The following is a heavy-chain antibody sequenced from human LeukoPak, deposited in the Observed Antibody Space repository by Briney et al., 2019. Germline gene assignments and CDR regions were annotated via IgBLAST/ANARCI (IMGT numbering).Heavy chain of an antibody. Sequence: SETLSLTCTVSGGSISSYYWSWIRQPAGKGLEWIGRIYTSGSTNYNASLKSRVSMSVDTSKDQFSLKLSSVTAADTAVFYCARENSGSYREFDYWGQETLVTVSS. CDR1: GGSISSYY. CDR2: IYTSGST. D-gene: IGHD1-26*01. V-gene: IGHV4-4*07. J-gene: IGHJ4*02. CDR3: ARENSGSYREFDY.